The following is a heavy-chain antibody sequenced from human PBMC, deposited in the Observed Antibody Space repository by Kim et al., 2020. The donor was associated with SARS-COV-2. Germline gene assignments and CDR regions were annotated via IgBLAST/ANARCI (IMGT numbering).Heavy chain of an antibody. V-gene: IGHV4-34*01. CDR1: GGSFSGYY. D-gene: IGHD3-10*01. CDR2: INHSGST. CDR3: ARGLETMVRGPTGCWFDP. J-gene: IGHJ5*02. Sequence: SETLSLTCAVYGGSFSGYYWSWIRQPPGKGLEWIGEINHSGSTNYNPSLKSRVTISVDTSKNQFSLKLSSVTAADTAVYYCARGLETMVRGPTGCWFDPWGQGTLVTVSS.